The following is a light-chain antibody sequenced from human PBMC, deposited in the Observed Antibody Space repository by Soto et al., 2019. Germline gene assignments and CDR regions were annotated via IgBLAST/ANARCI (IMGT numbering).Light chain of an antibody. J-gene: IGLJ1*01. V-gene: IGLV2-14*01. CDR1: SSDVGGYNY. CDR3: SSYTSSSTYV. Sequence: QSALTQPASVSGSPGQSNAISCTGTSSDVGGYNYVSWYQQHPGKAPTVMIYDVSNRPSGVSNRFSGPKSGNTASLTISGLQADDEADYYCSSYTSSSTYVFGTGTKVTVL. CDR2: DVS.